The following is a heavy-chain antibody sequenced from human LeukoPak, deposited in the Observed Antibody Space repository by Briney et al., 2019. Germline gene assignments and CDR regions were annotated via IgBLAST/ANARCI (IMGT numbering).Heavy chain of an antibody. Sequence: SETLSLTCTVSGGSINSYYWSWIRQPPGKGLEWIGFIYYSGSTKYNPSLPSRVTISVDTSKNQLSLKVTSVTAADTAMYYCARVVSHGYLDYWGQGTLITVSS. CDR3: ARVVSHGYLDY. J-gene: IGHJ4*02. CDR1: GGSINSYY. V-gene: IGHV4-59*01. CDR2: IYYSGST. D-gene: IGHD5-24*01.